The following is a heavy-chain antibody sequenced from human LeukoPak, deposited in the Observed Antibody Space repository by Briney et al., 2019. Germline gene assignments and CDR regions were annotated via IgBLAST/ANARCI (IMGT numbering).Heavy chain of an antibody. D-gene: IGHD3-10*01. CDR2: ISACNGNT. CDR3: ARDGGSGSYQDY. Sequence: ASVKVSCKASGYAFTSHPINWVRPAPRQGLECLGWISACNGNTNYAEKLQGRVTMTTDTSTSTAYMELRSLTSDDTVVYYCARDGGSGSYQDYWGQGTLVTVSS. J-gene: IGHJ4*02. V-gene: IGHV1-18*01. CDR1: GYAFTSHP.